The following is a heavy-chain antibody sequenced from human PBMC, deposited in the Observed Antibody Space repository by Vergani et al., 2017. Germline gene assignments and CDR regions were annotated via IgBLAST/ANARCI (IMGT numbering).Heavy chain of an antibody. V-gene: IGHV3-43*01. Sequence: EVQLVESGGVVVQPGGSLRLSCAASGFTFDDYTMHWVRHAPGKGLEWVSLISWDGGSTYYADSVKGRFTISRDNSKNSLYLQMNSLRTEDTALYYCAKLPDVDTAMVTSYWGQGTLVTVSS. CDR3: AKLPDVDTAMVTSY. CDR2: ISWDGGST. D-gene: IGHD5-18*01. CDR1: GFTFDDYT. J-gene: IGHJ4*02.